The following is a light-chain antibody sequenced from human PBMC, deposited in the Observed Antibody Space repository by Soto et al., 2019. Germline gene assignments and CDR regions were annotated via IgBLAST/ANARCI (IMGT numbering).Light chain of an antibody. CDR2: DAS. J-gene: IGKJ4*01. CDR1: QSVSSY. Sequence: ELVLTQSPATLSLSPGERATLSCRASQSVSSYLAWYPHKPGQAHRLLISDASNRATGIPARFSGSGSGTDFTLTVSSLEPEDFAVYYCQQRRDWPLTFGGGTKVEI. CDR3: QQRRDWPLT. V-gene: IGKV3-11*01.